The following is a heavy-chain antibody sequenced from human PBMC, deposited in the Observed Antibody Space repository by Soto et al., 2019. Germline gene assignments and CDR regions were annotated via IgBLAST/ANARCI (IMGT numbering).Heavy chain of an antibody. CDR2: IIPILGIA. D-gene: IGHD6-19*01. CDR3: ARNIPQWLVRPLDTFDI. J-gene: IGHJ3*02. Sequence: GASVKVSCKASGGTFSSYTISWVRQAPGQGLEWMGRIIPILGIANYAQKFQGRVTITADKSTSTAYMELSSLRSEDTAVYYCARNIPQWLVRPLDTFDIWGQGTMVTVSS. V-gene: IGHV1-69*02. CDR1: GGTFSSYT.